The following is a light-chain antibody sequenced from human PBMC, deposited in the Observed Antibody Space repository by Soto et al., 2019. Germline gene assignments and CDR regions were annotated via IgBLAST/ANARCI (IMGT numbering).Light chain of an antibody. V-gene: IGLV2-11*01. Sequence: QSVLTQPRSVSGSPGQSVTISCTGTSSDVGGYNYVSWYQQHPGKAPKVMIYDVSKRPSGVPDRFSGSKSGNTASLTVSGLQAEDEADYYCCSYAVTYYVFGTGTKHTVL. CDR1: SSDVGGYNY. J-gene: IGLJ1*01. CDR3: CSYAVTYYV. CDR2: DVS.